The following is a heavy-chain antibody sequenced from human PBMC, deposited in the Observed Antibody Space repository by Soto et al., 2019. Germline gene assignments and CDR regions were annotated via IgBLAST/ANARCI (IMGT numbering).Heavy chain of an antibody. V-gene: IGHV1-8*02. CDR3: ARRSPGPVDH. CDR1: GYTFTNFH. D-gene: IGHD3-10*01. J-gene: IGHJ4*02. CDR2: MNPYSGDT. Sequence: QVQLVQSGAEVRKPGASVKVSCKASGYTFTNFHFNWVRQATGQGLEWIGWMNPYSGDTGYAQNFQGRVTMTRDTSINTAYMEMTSLTSDDTAVYYCARRSPGPVDHWSQGTPVTVSS.